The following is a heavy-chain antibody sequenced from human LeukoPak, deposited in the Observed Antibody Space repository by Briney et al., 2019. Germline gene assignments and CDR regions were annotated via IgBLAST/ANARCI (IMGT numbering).Heavy chain of an antibody. CDR1: GDSVSSNSAA. Sequence: SQTLSLTCAISGDSVSSNSAAWNWIRQSPSRGLEWLGRTYYRSKWYNDYAVSVKSRIAINPDTSKNQFSLQLNSVTPEDTAVYYCARDLTRYQNDRNNWFDPWGQGTLVTVSS. J-gene: IGHJ5*02. V-gene: IGHV6-1*01. CDR2: TYYRSKWYN. D-gene: IGHD3-9*01. CDR3: ARDLTRYQNDRNNWFDP.